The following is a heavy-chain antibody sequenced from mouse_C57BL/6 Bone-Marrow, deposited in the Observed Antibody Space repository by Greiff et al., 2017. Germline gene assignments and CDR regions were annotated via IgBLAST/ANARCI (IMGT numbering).Heavy chain of an antibody. J-gene: IGHJ3*01. V-gene: IGHV5-6*01. CDR1: GFTFSSYG. Sequence: EVQVVESGGDLVKPGGSLKLSCAASGFTFSSYGMSWVRQTPDKRLEWVATISSGGSYTYYPDSVKGRFTISRDNAKNTLYLQMSSLKSAVTAMYYCASPLGAWLAYWGQGTLVTVSA. CDR2: ISSGGSYT. CDR3: ASPLGAWLAY.